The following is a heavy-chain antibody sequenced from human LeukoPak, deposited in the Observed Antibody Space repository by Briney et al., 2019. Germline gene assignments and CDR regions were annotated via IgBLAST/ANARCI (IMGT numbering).Heavy chain of an antibody. Sequence: SETLSLTCTVSGGSISSGGYYWSWIRQHPGKGLEWIGYIYYSGRTYYNPSLKSQVTISVDTSKNQFSLKLSSVTAADTAVYYCARDRCSSTSCELDYWGQGTLVTVSS. CDR2: IYYSGRT. J-gene: IGHJ4*02. CDR1: GGSISSGGYY. V-gene: IGHV4-31*01. CDR3: ARDRCSSTSCELDY. D-gene: IGHD2-2*01.